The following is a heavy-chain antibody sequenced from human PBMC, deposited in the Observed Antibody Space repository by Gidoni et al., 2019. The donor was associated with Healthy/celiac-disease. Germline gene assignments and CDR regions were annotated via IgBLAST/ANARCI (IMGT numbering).Heavy chain of an antibody. CDR1: GGSISSYY. CDR3: ARHNEGERDWYFDL. J-gene: IGHJ2*01. V-gene: IGHV4-59*08. CDR2: IYYSGST. D-gene: IGHD1-26*01. Sequence: QVQLQESGPGLVKPSETLSLTCTVSGGSISSYYWSWIRQPPGKGLEWIGYIYYSGSTNYNPSLKSRVTISVDTSKNQFSLKLSSVTAADTAVYYCARHNEGERDWYFDLWGRGTLVTVSS.